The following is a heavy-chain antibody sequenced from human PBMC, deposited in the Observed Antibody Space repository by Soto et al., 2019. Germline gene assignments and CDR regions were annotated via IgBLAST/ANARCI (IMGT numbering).Heavy chain of an antibody. CDR3: ARRARTDFYYMDV. CDR2: ISSNGVGT. J-gene: IGHJ6*03. V-gene: IGHV3-64*01. Sequence: GGSLRLSCAASGFTLSGYAMDWVRKAPGKGLEYVSGISSNGVGTYYANSVQGRFTISRDNSKNTVYLQMGSLRPEDMAVYYCARRARTDFYYMDVWGKGTTVSVSS. CDR1: GFTLSGYA. D-gene: IGHD6-6*01.